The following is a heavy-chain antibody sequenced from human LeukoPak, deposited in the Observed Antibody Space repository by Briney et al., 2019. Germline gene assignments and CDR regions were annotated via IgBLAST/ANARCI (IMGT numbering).Heavy chain of an antibody. D-gene: IGHD4-17*01. CDR2: IYTSGST. CDR3: ARVDDYGDYNWFDP. CDR1: GGSISSGSYY. V-gene: IGHV4-61*02. Sequence: SETLSLTCTVSGGSISSGSYYWSWIRQPAGKGLEWIGRIYTSGSTNYNPSLKSRVTISVDTSKNQFSLKLSSVTAADTAVYYCARVDDYGDYNWFDPWGQGTLVTVSS. J-gene: IGHJ5*02.